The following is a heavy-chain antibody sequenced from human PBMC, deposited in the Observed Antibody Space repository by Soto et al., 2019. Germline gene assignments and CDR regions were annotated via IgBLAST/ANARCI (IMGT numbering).Heavy chain of an antibody. CDR1: GYTFTSYG. CDR3: GRGSGSYYNSPFDY. CDR2: ISAYNGNT. Sequence: ASLKVSCKASGYTFTSYGISWARQAPGQGLEWMGWISAYNGNTNYAQKLQGRVTMTTDTSTSTAYMELRSLRSDDTAVYYCGRGSGSYYNSPFDYWGQGTLVNVSS. D-gene: IGHD3-10*01. V-gene: IGHV1-18*01. J-gene: IGHJ4*02.